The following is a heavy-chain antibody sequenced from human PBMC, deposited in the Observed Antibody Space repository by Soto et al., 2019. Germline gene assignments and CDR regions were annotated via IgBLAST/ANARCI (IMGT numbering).Heavy chain of an antibody. J-gene: IGHJ4*02. V-gene: IGHV1-18*04. CDR3: ARVRIVGAREIDF. CDR2: ISGYNGDL. Sequence: QVHLVQSGGAVKKPGASVKVSCKASGYTFNRHGITWVRQAPGQGLEWMGWISGYNGDLNYEQKFQGRVTLSSDTLTSTVYLELKSLRLDYTAVYYCARVRIVGAREIDFWGQGTLVTVSS. D-gene: IGHD1-26*01. CDR1: GYTFNRHG.